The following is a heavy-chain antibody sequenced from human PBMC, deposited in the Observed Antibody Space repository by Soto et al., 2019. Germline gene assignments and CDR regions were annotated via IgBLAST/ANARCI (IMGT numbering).Heavy chain of an antibody. D-gene: IGHD2-15*01. Sequence: ASVKVSCKASGYTFTSYGIGWVRQAPGQGLEWMGWISAYNGNTNYAQKLQGRVTMTTDTSTSTAYMELRSLRSDDTAVYYCARDPPYCSGGSCSSTWFDPWGQGTLVTVSS. CDR2: ISAYNGNT. CDR1: GYTFTSYG. J-gene: IGHJ5*02. V-gene: IGHV1-18*01. CDR3: ARDPPYCSGGSCSSTWFDP.